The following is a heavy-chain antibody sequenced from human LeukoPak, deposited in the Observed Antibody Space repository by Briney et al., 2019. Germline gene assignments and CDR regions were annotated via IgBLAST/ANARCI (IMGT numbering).Heavy chain of an antibody. V-gene: IGHV4-31*03. CDR3: ARGDYGSGTYYLDS. D-gene: IGHD3-10*01. CDR2: IYFTGST. CDR1: GGSVSSASYY. J-gene: IGHJ4*02. Sequence: SQTLSLTCTVSGGSVSSASYYWTWTRQHPGKGLEWIGYIYFTGSTSYYPSLRSRVTISVDTSMNQFSLKLSSVTAADTAVYYCARGDYGSGTYYLDSWGQGTLVTVSS.